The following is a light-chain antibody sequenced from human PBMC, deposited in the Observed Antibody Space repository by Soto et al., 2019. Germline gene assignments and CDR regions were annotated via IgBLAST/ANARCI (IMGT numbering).Light chain of an antibody. CDR2: KDS. V-gene: IGLV3-25*02. J-gene: IGLJ3*02. CDR3: QSADSSGTCWV. Sequence: SYELTQPPSVSVSPGQTARITCSGDALPKQYAYWYQQKPGQAPVLVIYKDSERPSGIPERFSGSSSGTKVTLTISGVQAEDEADYYCQSADSSGTCWVFGGGTKLTVL. CDR1: ALPKQY.